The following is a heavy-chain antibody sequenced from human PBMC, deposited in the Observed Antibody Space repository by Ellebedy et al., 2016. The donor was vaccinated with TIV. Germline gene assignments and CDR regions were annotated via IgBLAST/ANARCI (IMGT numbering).Heavy chain of an antibody. J-gene: IGHJ3*01. Sequence: MPSETLSLTCTVSGDSTSSQYWSWIRQPPGKGLEWIGYIHDSGSTNYNPSLKSRVTISGDTSKRQFSLRLSSVTAADTAVYYCARFGRRWGVDDAFELWGPGTMVTVSS. D-gene: IGHD3-10*01. CDR2: IHDSGST. CDR3: ARFGRRWGVDDAFEL. V-gene: IGHV4-59*11. CDR1: GDSTSSQY.